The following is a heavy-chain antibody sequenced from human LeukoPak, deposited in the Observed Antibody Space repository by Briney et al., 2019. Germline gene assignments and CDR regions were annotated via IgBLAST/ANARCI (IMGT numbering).Heavy chain of an antibody. CDR3: ARQNTLYYDFWSGYYYFDY. CDR1: GFIFNTYP. V-gene: IGHV3-33*08. Sequence: AGGSLRLSCAASGFIFNTYPMTWVRQAPGKGLEWVAVIWYDGSNKYYADSVKGRFTISRDNSKNTLYLQMNSLRAEDTAVYYCARQNTLYYDFWSGYYYFDYWGQGTLVTVSS. CDR2: IWYDGSNK. J-gene: IGHJ4*02. D-gene: IGHD3-3*01.